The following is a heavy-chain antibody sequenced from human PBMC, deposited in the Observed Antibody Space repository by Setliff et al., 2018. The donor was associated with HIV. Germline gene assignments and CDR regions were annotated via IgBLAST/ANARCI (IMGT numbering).Heavy chain of an antibody. Sequence: SETLTLTCTVSGASMSSGDYYWSWIRQPPGKGLEWIGYIYYSGNSYYNPSLKSRVTLSVDTSKNQFSLKVNSVTAADTAVYYCAREVNIPVRGITDDAFDIWGQGTMVTVSS. CDR3: AREVNIPVRGITDDAFDI. CDR1: GASMSSGDYY. J-gene: IGHJ3*02. V-gene: IGHV4-30-4*08. D-gene: IGHD3-10*01. CDR2: IYYSGNS.